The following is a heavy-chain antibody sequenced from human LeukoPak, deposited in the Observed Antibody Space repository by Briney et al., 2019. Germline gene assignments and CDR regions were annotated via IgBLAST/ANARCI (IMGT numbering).Heavy chain of an antibody. D-gene: IGHD5-18*01. CDR3: ARGGSGYSYGKIDS. Sequence: GGSLRLSCAASGFTFYTYSMNWVRQAPGKGLEWVPTISSSGTYTYYADSVKGRFTISRDNAKNSLYLQMNSLRDEDTAVYYCARGGSGYSYGKIDSWGQGILVTVSS. CDR2: ISSSGTYT. J-gene: IGHJ4*02. CDR1: GFTFYTYS. V-gene: IGHV3-21*01.